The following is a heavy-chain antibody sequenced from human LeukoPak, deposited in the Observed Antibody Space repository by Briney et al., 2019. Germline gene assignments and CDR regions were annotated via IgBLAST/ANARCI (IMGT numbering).Heavy chain of an antibody. Sequence: SETLSLTCTVSGVSISSSNSYWGWIRQPPGKGLEWIGSIYYSGNTYYNASLKSRVTISVDTSKNQFSLKLSSVTAADTAVYYCARGDDSMVRGVIGYFDYWGQGTLVTVSS. CDR1: GVSISSSNSY. V-gene: IGHV4-39*07. CDR3: ARGDDSMVRGVIGYFDY. D-gene: IGHD3-10*01. CDR2: IYYSGNT. J-gene: IGHJ4*02.